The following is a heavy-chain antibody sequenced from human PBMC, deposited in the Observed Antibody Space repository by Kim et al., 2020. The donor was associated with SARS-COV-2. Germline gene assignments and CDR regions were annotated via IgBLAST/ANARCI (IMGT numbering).Heavy chain of an antibody. J-gene: IGHJ4*02. Sequence: TTYADSVKGRFTVSRDNAKNTRYLQMNSLRAEDTAMYYCASRIYTSFDSWGQGTLVTVSS. V-gene: IGHV3-74*01. CDR2: T. CDR3: ASRIYTSFDS.